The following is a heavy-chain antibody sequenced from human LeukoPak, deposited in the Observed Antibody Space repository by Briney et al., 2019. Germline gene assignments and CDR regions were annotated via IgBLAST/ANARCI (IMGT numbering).Heavy chain of an antibody. CDR1: GFTFSSYT. J-gene: IGHJ4*02. D-gene: IGHD5-12*01. CDR3: ARVRDLYRDY. V-gene: IGHV3-21*01. Sequence: PGGSRRLSCAASGFTFSSYTMNWVRQAPGKGLEWVSSISGGSTYTFYADSVMGRFTISRDNAKNSLYLHMSSLRAEDTAVHYCARVRDLYRDYWGQGILVTVSS. CDR2: ISGGSTYT.